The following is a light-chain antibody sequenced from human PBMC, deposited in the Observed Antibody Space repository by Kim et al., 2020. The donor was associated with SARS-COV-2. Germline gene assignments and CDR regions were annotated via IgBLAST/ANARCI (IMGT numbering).Light chain of an antibody. CDR2: AAS. V-gene: IGKV1-39*01. Sequence: DIQMTQSPYSLAASVGDRVTIACRGSQSISTYLNWYQQKPGKAPKLLIDAASTLQTGVPSRFSGSGSGTEFTLTIGSLQPEDFASYYCQQSHTTPLLTFGGGTKVDIK. CDR3: QQSHTTPLLT. CDR1: QSISTY. J-gene: IGKJ4*01.